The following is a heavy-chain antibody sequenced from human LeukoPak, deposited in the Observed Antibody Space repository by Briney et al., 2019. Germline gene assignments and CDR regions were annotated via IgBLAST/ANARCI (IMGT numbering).Heavy chain of an antibody. CDR2: IYSGGST. D-gene: IGHD6-19*01. CDR1: GFTVSSNY. CDR3: ARVQVGCFDY. V-gene: IGHV3-53*01. Sequence: GGSLRLSCAASGFTVSSNYMSWVRQAPGKGLEWVSIIYSGGSTYYADSVKGRFTISRDNSKNTLYLQMNSLRAEDTAVYYCARVQVGCFDYWGQGTLVTVSS. J-gene: IGHJ4*02.